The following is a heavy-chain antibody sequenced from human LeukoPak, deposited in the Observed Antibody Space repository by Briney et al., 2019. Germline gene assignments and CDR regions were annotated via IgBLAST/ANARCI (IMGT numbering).Heavy chain of an antibody. J-gene: IGHJ3*02. V-gene: IGHV4-34*01. D-gene: IGHD1-1*01. CDR3: ARMEGTSVAFDI. CDR1: GVSFSGYY. Sequence: SETLSLTCAVYGVSFSGYYWSWIRQPPGKGLEWIGEINHSGSTNYNPSLKSRVTISVDTSKNQFSLKLSSVTAADTAVYYCARMEGTSVAFDIWGQGTMVTVSS. CDR2: INHSGST.